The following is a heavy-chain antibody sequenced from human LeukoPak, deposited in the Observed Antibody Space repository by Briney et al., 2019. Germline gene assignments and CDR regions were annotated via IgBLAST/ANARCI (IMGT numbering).Heavy chain of an antibody. CDR2: INPSGGST. Sequence: ASVKVSCKASGYTFTSYGISWVRQAPGQGLEWMGIINPSGGSTSYAQKFQGRVTMTRDTSTSTVYMELSSLRPEDTAVYYCARNQYSDRWTGSPYYYYGMDVWGQGTTVTVSS. V-gene: IGHV1-46*01. D-gene: IGHD2/OR15-2a*01. CDR1: GYTFTSYG. CDR3: ARNQYSDRWTGSPYYYYGMDV. J-gene: IGHJ6*02.